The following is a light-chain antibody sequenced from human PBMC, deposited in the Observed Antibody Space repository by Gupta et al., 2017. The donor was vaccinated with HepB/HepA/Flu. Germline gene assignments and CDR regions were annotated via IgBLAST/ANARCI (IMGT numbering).Light chain of an antibody. Sequence: QSVLPQPPQVSPAPGQKVTISCSGSSSNIGNNYVSWYQQLPGTAPKVLIYDNKKRPSGIPDRVSGSKSGTSATLGITGLQTGDEADYYCGTWDNNLNMYVFGAGTKVTVL. CDR2: DNK. V-gene: IGLV1-51*01. CDR3: GTWDNNLNMYV. J-gene: IGLJ1*01. CDR1: SSNIGNNY.